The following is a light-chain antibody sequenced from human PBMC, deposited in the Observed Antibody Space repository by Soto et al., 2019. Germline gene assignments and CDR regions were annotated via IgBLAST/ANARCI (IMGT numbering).Light chain of an antibody. Sequence: IVLPQSPGTLSLSPGERATLSCRTSQSVSSNYLAWYQQKPGQAPRLLVYGASGRATGIPDRFSGSGSGTDFTLTISRLEPEDFAVYYCQQYGSSPWTFGQGTKVDI. J-gene: IGKJ1*01. CDR3: QQYGSSPWT. CDR1: QSVSSNY. V-gene: IGKV3-20*01. CDR2: GAS.